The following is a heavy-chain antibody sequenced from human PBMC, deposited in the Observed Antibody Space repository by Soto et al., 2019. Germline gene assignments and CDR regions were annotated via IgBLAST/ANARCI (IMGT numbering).Heavy chain of an antibody. CDR1: GYTFTSYA. Sequence: GASVKVSCKASGYTFTSYAMHWVRQAPGQRLEWMGWINAGNGNTKYSQKFQGRVTITRDTSASTAYMELSSLRSEDTAVYYCARGSPRIAVAGSPEYFQHWGQGTLVTAPQ. CDR3: ARGSPRIAVAGSPEYFQH. D-gene: IGHD6-19*01. V-gene: IGHV1-3*01. J-gene: IGHJ1*01. CDR2: INAGNGNT.